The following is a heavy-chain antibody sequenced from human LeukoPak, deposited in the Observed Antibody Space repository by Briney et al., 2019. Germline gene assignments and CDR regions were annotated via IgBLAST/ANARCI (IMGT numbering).Heavy chain of an antibody. J-gene: IGHJ4*02. Sequence: GGSLRLSCAASGFTFSSYAMHWVRQAPGKGLEWVAVISYDGSNKYYADSVKGRFTISRDNPKNTLYLQMNSLRAEDTAVYYCARDRDCSSTSCFQGLDYWGQGTLVTVSS. V-gene: IGHV3-30*04. CDR3: ARDRDCSSTSCFQGLDY. CDR1: GFTFSSYA. D-gene: IGHD2-2*01. CDR2: ISYDGSNK.